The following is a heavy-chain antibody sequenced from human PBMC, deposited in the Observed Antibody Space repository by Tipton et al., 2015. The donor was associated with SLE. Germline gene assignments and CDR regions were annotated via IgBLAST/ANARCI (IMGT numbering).Heavy chain of an antibody. CDR2: IYYSGST. CDR1: GGSISSYY. Sequence: TLSLTCTVSGGSISSYYWSWIRQPPGKGLEWIGCIYYSGSTNYNPSLKSRVTISVDTSKNQFSLKLSSVTAADTAVYYCARDRGYYDGWGQGTLVTVSS. J-gene: IGHJ4*02. CDR3: ARDRGYYDG. V-gene: IGHV4-59*01. D-gene: IGHD3-22*01.